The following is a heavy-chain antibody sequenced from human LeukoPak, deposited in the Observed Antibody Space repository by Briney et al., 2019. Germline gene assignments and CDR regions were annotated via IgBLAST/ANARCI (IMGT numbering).Heavy chain of an antibody. J-gene: IGHJ6*03. Sequence: GSLRLSCAASGFTFSSYAIHWVRQAPGQGLEWVAVISYDGTYKYYADSVKGRFTISRDNPKNTVYLQMNSLRAEDTAVYYCAREGREDYYYYMDVWGKGTTVTVSS. V-gene: IGHV3-30*04. CDR2: ISYDGTYK. CDR1: GFTFSSYA. CDR3: AREGREDYYYYMDV.